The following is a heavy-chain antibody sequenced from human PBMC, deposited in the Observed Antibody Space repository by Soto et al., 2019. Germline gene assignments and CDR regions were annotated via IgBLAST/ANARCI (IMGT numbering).Heavy chain of an antibody. V-gene: IGHV1-46*01. CDR2: INPSGGST. Sequence: QVQLVQSGAEVKKPGASVKVSCKASGYTFTSYYMHWVRQAPGQGLEWMGIINPSGGSTSYAQKFQGRVTMTRDTSTSTVYMELSSLRSEDTAVYYCARDRSHPSFYYGMDVWGQGTTGTVSS. J-gene: IGHJ6*02. CDR1: GYTFTSYY. CDR3: ARDRSHPSFYYGMDV.